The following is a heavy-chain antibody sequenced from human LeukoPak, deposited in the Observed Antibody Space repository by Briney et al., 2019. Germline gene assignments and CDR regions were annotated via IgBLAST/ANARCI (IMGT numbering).Heavy chain of an antibody. V-gene: IGHV4-59*12. D-gene: IGHD5-18*01. J-gene: IGHJ4*02. CDR2: IFYIGST. CDR3: ARGQKYRYGYTVTELGSGYFDY. Sequence: SETLSLTCAVSGGSISSYYWSWIRQPPGKGLEWIGYIFYIGSTNYNPSLKSPVTISVDTSKNHFSLRLSSVTAADTAVYFCARGQKYRYGYTVTELGSGYFDYWGQGTLVTVSS. CDR1: GGSISSYY.